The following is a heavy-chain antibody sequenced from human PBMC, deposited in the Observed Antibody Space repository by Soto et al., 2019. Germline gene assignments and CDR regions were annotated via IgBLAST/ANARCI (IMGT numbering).Heavy chain of an antibody. CDR2: MSGSGGGT. Sequence: EVQLVESGGVVVQPGESLRLSCAASGFTFSSYAMSWVRQAPGKGLEWVSGMSGSGGGTYYADSVKGRFTIFRDSSKNTLHLQMNSLRAEDTAVYYCAKDRAHYYGSGSYYSGLDFWGQGILVTVSS. CDR1: GFTFSSYA. CDR3: AKDRAHYYGSGSYYSGLDF. J-gene: IGHJ4*02. V-gene: IGHV3-23*04. D-gene: IGHD3-10*01.